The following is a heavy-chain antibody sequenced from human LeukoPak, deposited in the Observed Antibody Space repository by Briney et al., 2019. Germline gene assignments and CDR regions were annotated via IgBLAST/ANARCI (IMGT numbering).Heavy chain of an antibody. V-gene: IGHV3-23*01. CDR3: AKVASYIVLVTARGAFDI. D-gene: IGHD2-21*02. J-gene: IGHJ3*02. CDR1: GFTFSIYA. Sequence: PGGSLRLSCVASGFTFSIYAINWVRQAPGKGLEWVSAISGSGGSTYYADSVKGRFTISRDNSKNTLYLQMNSQRAEDTAVYYCAKVASYIVLVTARGAFDIWGQGTMVTVSS. CDR2: ISGSGGST.